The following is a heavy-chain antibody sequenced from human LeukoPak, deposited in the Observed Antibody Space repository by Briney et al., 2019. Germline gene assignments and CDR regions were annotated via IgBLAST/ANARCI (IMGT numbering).Heavy chain of an antibody. CDR3: ARDRTIRASGSGY. J-gene: IGHJ4*02. CDR2: INPNSGGT. Sequence: ASVKVSCKASGYTFTGYYMHWVRQAPGQGLEWMGWINPNSGGTNYAQKFQGRVTMTRDTSISTAYMELSRLRSDDTAVYYCARDRTIRASGSGYWGQGTLVTVSS. CDR1: GYTFTGYY. V-gene: IGHV1-2*02. D-gene: IGHD2-15*01.